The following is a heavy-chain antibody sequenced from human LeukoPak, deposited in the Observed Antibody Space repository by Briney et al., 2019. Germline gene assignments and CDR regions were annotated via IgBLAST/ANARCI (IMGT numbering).Heavy chain of an antibody. J-gene: IGHJ4*02. CDR2: ISYDGSNK. V-gene: IGHV3-30-3*01. Sequence: PGGSLRLSCAASGFTFSSYAMHWVRQAPGKGLEWVAVISYDGSNKYYADSVKGRFTISRDNPKNTLYLQMNSLRAEDTAVYYCARDAGRYCSGGSCHIGYYFDYWGQGTLVTVSS. CDR1: GFTFSSYA. D-gene: IGHD2-15*01. CDR3: ARDAGRYCSGGSCHIGYYFDY.